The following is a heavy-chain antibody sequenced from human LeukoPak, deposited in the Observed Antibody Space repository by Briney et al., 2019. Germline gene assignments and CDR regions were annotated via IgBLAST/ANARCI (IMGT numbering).Heavy chain of an antibody. CDR2: IYYSGST. V-gene: IGHV4-31*03. D-gene: IGHD6-19*01. Sequence: SQTLSLTCTVSGGSISSGGYYWSWIRQHPGKGLEWIGYIYYSGSTYYNPSLKSRVTISVDTSKNQFSLKLSSVTAADTAVYYCARFGSGWHYFDYWGQGTLVTVSS. J-gene: IGHJ4*02. CDR3: ARFGSGWHYFDY. CDR1: GGSISSGGYY.